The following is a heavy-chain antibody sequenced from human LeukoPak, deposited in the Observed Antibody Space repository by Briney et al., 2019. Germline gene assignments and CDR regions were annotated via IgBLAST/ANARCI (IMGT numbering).Heavy chain of an antibody. CDR3: AISSYYRVWFDP. V-gene: IGHV4-4*02. D-gene: IGHD6-6*01. J-gene: IGHJ5*02. Sequence: PSETLSLTCVVSGTSISGSDWWSRVRQPPGKGLEWIGEIYHNGNTNYNPSLKSRVTISVDKSKNQFSLMLTSVTAADTAVYYCAISSYYRVWFDPWGQGTLVTVSS. CDR2: IYHNGNT. CDR1: GTSISGSDW.